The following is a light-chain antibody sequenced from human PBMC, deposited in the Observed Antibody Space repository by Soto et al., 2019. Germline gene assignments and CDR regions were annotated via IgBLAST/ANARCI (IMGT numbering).Light chain of an antibody. Sequence: EIVLTQSPGTLSLSPGERATLSCRASQSVDSSYLSWYQHKPGQAPRLLIYATSSRATGIPDRFSGSGSGTDFTLTISRLEPEDFAVYYCQRYGASSFTFGQGTNLEI. J-gene: IGKJ2*01. CDR3: QRYGASSFT. CDR1: QSVDSSY. CDR2: ATS. V-gene: IGKV3-20*01.